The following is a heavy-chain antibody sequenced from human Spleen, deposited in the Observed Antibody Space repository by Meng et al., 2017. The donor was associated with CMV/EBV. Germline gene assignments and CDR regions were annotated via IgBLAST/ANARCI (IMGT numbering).Heavy chain of an antibody. Sequence: QVQLGRSGAAVKKPGAPVKVSCKVSGYTFTGYYMHWVRQAPGQGLEWMGWINPNSGGTNYAQKFQGRVTMTRDTSISTAYMELSRLRSDDTAVYYCARDRALGGSPAGYWGQGTLVTVSS. CDR3: ARDRALGGSPAGY. CDR2: INPNSGGT. V-gene: IGHV1-2*02. J-gene: IGHJ4*02. D-gene: IGHD1-26*01. CDR1: GYTFTGYY.